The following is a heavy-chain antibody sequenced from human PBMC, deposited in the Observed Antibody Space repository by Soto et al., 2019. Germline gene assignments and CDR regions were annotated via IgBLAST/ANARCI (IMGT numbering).Heavy chain of an antibody. J-gene: IGHJ4*02. CDR3: AKSGDGYNYLDY. D-gene: IGHD5-12*01. V-gene: IGHV3-30*18. CDR1: GFTFSSYG. Sequence: PGGSLRLSCAASGFTFSSYGMHWVRQAPGKGLEWVAVISYDGSNKYYADSVKGRFTISRDNSKNTLYLQMNSLRAEDTAVYYSAKSGDGYNYLDYWGQGTLVTVSS. CDR2: ISYDGSNK.